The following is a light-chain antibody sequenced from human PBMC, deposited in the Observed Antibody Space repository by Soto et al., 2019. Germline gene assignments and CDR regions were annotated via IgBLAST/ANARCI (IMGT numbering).Light chain of an antibody. V-gene: IGLV6-57*01. Sequence: NFMLTQPHSVSESPGKTVTISCTRSSGSIASNYVQWYQQRPGSSPTTVIYEDNQRPSGVPDRFSGSIDSSSNSASLTISGLNTEDEADYYCQSYDSSNRWVFGGGTKVTVL. CDR3: QSYDSSNRWV. CDR1: SGSIASNY. CDR2: EDN. J-gene: IGLJ3*02.